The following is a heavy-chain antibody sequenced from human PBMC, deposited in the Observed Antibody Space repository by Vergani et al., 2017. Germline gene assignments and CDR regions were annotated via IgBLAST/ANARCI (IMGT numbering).Heavy chain of an antibody. Sequence: QVQLVESGGGVVQPGRSLRLSCAASGFTFSNYAMHWVRQAPGKGLEWVAVIWYDGSNQYYADSVKGRFTISRDNSKNTLYLQMNSLRAEDTAVHYCARDPYSSSPNYFDYWGQGILVTVSS. CDR1: GFTFSNYA. CDR2: IWYDGSNQ. V-gene: IGHV3-33*01. J-gene: IGHJ4*02. CDR3: ARDPYSSSPNYFDY. D-gene: IGHD6-13*01.